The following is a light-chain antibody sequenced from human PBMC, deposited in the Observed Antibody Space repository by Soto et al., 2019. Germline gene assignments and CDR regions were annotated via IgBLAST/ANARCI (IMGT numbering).Light chain of an antibody. CDR1: QSVTNN. Sequence: EIVMTQSPATLSVSSGERATLSCRASQSVTNNLAWYQQKPGQAPSLLIYGASRRATGIPDRFSGSGSGTDFTLTISSLEPEDIAVYYCQQRSNWRVTFGGGTKVDIK. V-gene: IGKV3-11*01. CDR3: QQRSNWRVT. CDR2: GAS. J-gene: IGKJ4*01.